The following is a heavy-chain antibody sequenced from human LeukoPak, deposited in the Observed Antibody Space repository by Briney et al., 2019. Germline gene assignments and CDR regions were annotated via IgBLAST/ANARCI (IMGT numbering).Heavy chain of an antibody. CDR1: GGSFSGYY. J-gene: IGHJ4*02. CDR3: ASRPMRPSYDYVWGSYRSYYFDY. V-gene: IGHV4-34*01. Sequence: SETLSLTCAVYGGSFSGYYWSWIRQPPGKGLEWIGEINHSGSTNYNPSLKSRVTISVDTSKNQFSLKLSSVTAADTAVYYRASRPMRPSYDYVWGSYRSYYFDYSGQGTLVTVSS. D-gene: IGHD3-16*02. CDR2: INHSGST.